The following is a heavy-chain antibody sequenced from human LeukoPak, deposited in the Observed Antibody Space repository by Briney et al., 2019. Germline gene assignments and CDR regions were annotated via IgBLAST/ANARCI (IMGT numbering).Heavy chain of an antibody. CDR3: GRSGSYYSLDY. CDR2: VNPNSGNT. J-gene: IGHJ4*02. CDR1: GYTFTSYD. D-gene: IGHD3-10*01. V-gene: IGHV1-8*01. Sequence: GASVKVSCKASGYTFTSYDINWVRQATGQGLEWMGWVNPNSGNTGYAQKFQGRVTMTRDTSISTAYMELSRLRSDDTAVYYCGRSGSYYSLDYWGQGTLVTVSS.